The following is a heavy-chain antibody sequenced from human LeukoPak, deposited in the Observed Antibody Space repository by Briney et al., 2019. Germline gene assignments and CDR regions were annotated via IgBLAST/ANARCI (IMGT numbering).Heavy chain of an antibody. D-gene: IGHD3-10*01. CDR3: ARHRIGTDYYGSGSYAFDI. CDR2: IYHSGST. Sequence: PSETLSLTCAVSGGSISSGGYSWSWIRQPPGKGLEWIGYIYHSGSTYYNPSLKSRVTISVDRSKNQFSLKLSSVTAADTAVYYCARHRIGTDYYGSGSYAFDIWGQGTMVTVSS. CDR1: GGSISSGGYS. J-gene: IGHJ3*02. V-gene: IGHV4-30-2*01.